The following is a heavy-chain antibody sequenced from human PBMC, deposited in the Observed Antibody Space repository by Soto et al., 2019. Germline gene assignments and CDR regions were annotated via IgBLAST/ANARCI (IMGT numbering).Heavy chain of an antibody. J-gene: IGHJ6*02. V-gene: IGHV3-30*18. CDR2: TSYDGSKE. D-gene: IGHD1-26*01. Sequence: QMELVESGGGVVQPRGSLRLSCAASGFPFSSYGMHWVRQAPGKGLEWVAMTSYDGSKEYYADSVKGRFTISREDSKNTVYLQMSGLRADDTAVYYCAKDLRYSLSWGFYYYGMDVWGQGTTVTVSS. CDR1: GFPFSSYG. CDR3: AKDLRYSLSWGFYYYGMDV.